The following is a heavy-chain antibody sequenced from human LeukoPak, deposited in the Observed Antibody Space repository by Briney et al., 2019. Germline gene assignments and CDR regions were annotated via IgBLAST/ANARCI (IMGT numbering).Heavy chain of an antibody. Sequence: PSETLSLTCTVSGGSISSYYWSWIRQPPGKGLEWIGYIYYSGSTNYNPSPKSRVTISVDTSKNQFSLKLSSVTAADTAVYYCARGLDITIFGVVPNWFDPWGQGTLVTVSS. V-gene: IGHV4-59*01. CDR2: IYYSGST. CDR3: ARGLDITIFGVVPNWFDP. D-gene: IGHD3-3*01. CDR1: GGSISSYY. J-gene: IGHJ5*02.